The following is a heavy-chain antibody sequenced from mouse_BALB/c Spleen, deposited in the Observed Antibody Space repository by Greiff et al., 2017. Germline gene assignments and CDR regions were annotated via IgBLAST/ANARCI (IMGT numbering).Heavy chain of an antibody. Sequence: VQLQESGAELMKPGASVKISCKATGYTFSSYWIQWVKQRPGHGLEWIGEILPGSGSTNYNEKFKGKATFTADTSSNTAYMQLSSLTSEDSAVYYCAREGPTMIRAMDYWGQGTSVTVSS. J-gene: IGHJ4*01. D-gene: IGHD2-4*01. CDR3: AREGPTMIRAMDY. CDR2: ILPGSGST. V-gene: IGHV1-9*01. CDR1: GYTFSSYW.